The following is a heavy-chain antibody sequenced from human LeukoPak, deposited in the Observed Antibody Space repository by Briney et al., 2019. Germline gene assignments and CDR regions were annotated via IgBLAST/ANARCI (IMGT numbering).Heavy chain of an antibody. J-gene: IGHJ6*03. Sequence: ASVKVSCKASGGTFSSYAISWVRQAPGQGLEWMGGIIPIFGTANYAQKFQGRVTITTDESTSTAYMELSSLRSEDTAVYYCAVGPAAGYPYYYYMDVWGKGTMVTVSS. CDR3: AVGPAAGYPYYYYMDV. CDR2: IIPIFGTA. D-gene: IGHD6-13*01. CDR1: GGTFSSYA. V-gene: IGHV1-69*05.